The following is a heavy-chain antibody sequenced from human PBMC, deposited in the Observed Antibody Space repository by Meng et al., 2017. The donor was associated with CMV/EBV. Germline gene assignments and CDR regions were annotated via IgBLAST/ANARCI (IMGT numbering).Heavy chain of an antibody. D-gene: IGHD6-13*01. Sequence: QVQLQQWGAGLLKASETLSLTCAVYGGSFSGYYWSWIRQPPGKGLEWIGEINHSGSTNYNPSLKSRVTISVDTSKNQFSLKLSSVTAADTAVYYCARGGIAAAGPFDYWGQGTLVTVSS. J-gene: IGHJ4*02. CDR2: INHSGST. V-gene: IGHV4-34*01. CDR1: GGSFSGYY. CDR3: ARGGIAAAGPFDY.